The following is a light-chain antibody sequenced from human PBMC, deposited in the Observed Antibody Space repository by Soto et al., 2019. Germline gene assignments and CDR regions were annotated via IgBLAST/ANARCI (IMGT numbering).Light chain of an antibody. CDR2: DDV. V-gene: IGLV3-21*02. CDR1: NIGSER. Sequence: SYELTQPPSVSVAPGQTAAITCGADNIGSERVHWYQQKPGQAPVLVVYDDVDRPLEMPDRFSGSNSGNTATLTISRVEAGDEAAYFCQVWDDSSDQYVFGAGTKVTVL. CDR3: QVWDDSSDQYV. J-gene: IGLJ1*01.